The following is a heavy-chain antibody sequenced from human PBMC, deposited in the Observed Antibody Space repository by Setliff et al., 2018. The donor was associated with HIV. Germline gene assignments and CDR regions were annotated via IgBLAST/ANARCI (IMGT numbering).Heavy chain of an antibody. J-gene: IGHJ4*02. V-gene: IGHV4-38-2*02. CDR2: INHGGKT. CDR1: NYSITSNYY. D-gene: IGHD5-18*01. Sequence: SETLSLTCIVSNYSITSNYYWAWIRQPPGQGLEWIGSINHGGKTYYSPSLKSRVAISVDTSKNQFSLHFQSVTAADTALYFCARAPGYSYSFYFDSWGQGTLVTVSS. CDR3: ARAPGYSYSFYFDS.